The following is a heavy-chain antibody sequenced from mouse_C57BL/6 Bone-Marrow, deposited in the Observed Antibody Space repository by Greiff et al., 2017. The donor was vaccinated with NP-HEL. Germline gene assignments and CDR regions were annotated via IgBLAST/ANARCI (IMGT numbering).Heavy chain of an antibody. Sequence: QVQLQQSGPGLVAPSQSLSITCTVSGFSLASYAISWVRQPPGKGLEWLGVIWTGGGTNYNSAPNSRLSISKDNSKSQVFLKMNSLQTDDTARYYCARNFGGYYPFAYWGQGTLVTVSA. CDR1: GFSLASYA. D-gene: IGHD2-3*01. V-gene: IGHV2-9-1*01. J-gene: IGHJ3*01. CDR2: IWTGGGT. CDR3: ARNFGGYYPFAY.